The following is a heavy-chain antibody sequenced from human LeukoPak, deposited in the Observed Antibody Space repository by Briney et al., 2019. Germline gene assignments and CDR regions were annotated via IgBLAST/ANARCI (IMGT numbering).Heavy chain of an antibody. CDR3: AKGRYYYDSSGYYYGS. Sequence: GGSLRLSCAGSGFTFSNYWMHWVRQVPGKGLVWVSRMDFYGSTTDYADSVKGRFTISRDNSKNTLYLQMNSLRAEDTAVYYCAKGRYYYDSSGYYYGSWGQGTLVTVSS. CDR1: GFTFSNYW. V-gene: IGHV3-74*01. J-gene: IGHJ5*02. D-gene: IGHD3-22*01. CDR2: MDFYGSTT.